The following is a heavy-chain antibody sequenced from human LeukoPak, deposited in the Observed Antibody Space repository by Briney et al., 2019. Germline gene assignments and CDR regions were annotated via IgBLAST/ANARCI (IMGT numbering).Heavy chain of an antibody. CDR1: GFTFSSYE. J-gene: IGHJ6*03. Sequence: GGSLRLSCAASGFTFSSYEMNWVRQAPGKGLEWVSYISSSGSTIYYADSVKGRFTISRDNAKNSLYLQMNSLRAEDTAVYYCARGDTYYYGSGSFDCMDVWAKGPRSPSP. V-gene: IGHV3-48*03. D-gene: IGHD3-10*01. CDR3: ARGDTYYYGSGSFDCMDV. CDR2: ISSSGSTI.